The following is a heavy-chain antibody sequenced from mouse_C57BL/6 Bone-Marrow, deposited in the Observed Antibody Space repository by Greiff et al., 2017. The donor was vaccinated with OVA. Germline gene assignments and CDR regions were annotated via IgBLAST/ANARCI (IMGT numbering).Heavy chain of an antibody. CDR1: GFTFTDYY. Sequence: DVKLVESGGGLVQPGGSLSLSCAASGFTFTDYYMSWVRQPPGKALEWLGFIRNKANGYTTEYSASVKGRFTISRDNSQSILYLQMNALRAEDISTYYCARSYGNYGMDYWGQGTSVTVSS. CDR3: ARSYGNYGMDY. CDR2: IRNKANGYTT. D-gene: IGHD2-1*01. J-gene: IGHJ4*01. V-gene: IGHV7-3*01.